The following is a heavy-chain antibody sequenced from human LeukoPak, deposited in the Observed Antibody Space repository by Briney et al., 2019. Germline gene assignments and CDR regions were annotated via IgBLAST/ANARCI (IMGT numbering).Heavy chain of an antibody. CDR2: INPNSGGT. CDR3: ARDVNYCSSTSCYVNWFDP. V-gene: IGHV1-2*02. J-gene: IGHJ5*02. CDR1: GYTFTGYY. D-gene: IGHD2-2*01. Sequence: ASVKVSCKASGYTFTGYYMHWVRQAPGQGVEWMGWINPNSGGTNYAQKFQGRVTRTRDTSISTAYMELSRLRSDDTAVYYCARDVNYCSSTSCYVNWFDPWGQGTLVTVSS.